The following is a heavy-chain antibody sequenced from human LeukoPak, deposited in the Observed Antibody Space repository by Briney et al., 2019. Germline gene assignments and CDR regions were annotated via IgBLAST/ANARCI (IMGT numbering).Heavy chain of an antibody. CDR3: AKHSHYYDSSGYHP. CDR2: ISWNSGSI. Sequence: GRSLRLSCAASGFTFDDYAMHWVRQAPGKGLEWVSGISWNSGSIGYADSVKGRFTISRDNSKNTLYLQMNSLRAEDTAVYYCAKHSHYYDSSGYHPWGQGTLVTVSS. V-gene: IGHV3-9*01. D-gene: IGHD3-22*01. J-gene: IGHJ5*02. CDR1: GFTFDDYA.